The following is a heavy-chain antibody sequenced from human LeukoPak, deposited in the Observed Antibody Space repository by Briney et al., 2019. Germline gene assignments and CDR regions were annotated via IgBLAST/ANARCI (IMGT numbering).Heavy chain of an antibody. Sequence: GESLKISCKGSGSSFTSYWIGWVRRLPGKGLDWMGIIYPGDSDDTTYSPSFQGQVTFSADNSISTAYLQWSSLQASDTAIYYCARLLGPNRALDYWGQGTLVTVSS. J-gene: IGHJ4*02. CDR1: GSSFTSYW. V-gene: IGHV5-51*01. CDR3: ARLLGPNRALDY. CDR2: IYPGDSDDT.